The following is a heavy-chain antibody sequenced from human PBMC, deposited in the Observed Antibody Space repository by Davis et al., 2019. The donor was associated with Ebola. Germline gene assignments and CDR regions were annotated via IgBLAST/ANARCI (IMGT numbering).Heavy chain of an antibody. CDR2: INPNSGDT. CDR3: ARERWEILGGGMDV. CDR1: GYTFTDYY. Sequence: AASVKVSCKASGYTFTDYYMHWVRQAPGQGLECMGRINPNSGDTNYAQKFQGRVTMTRDTSIRTAYMELTKLRSDDTAVYYCARERWEILGGGMDVWGKGTTVTVSS. D-gene: IGHD1-26*01. J-gene: IGHJ6*04. V-gene: IGHV1-2*06.